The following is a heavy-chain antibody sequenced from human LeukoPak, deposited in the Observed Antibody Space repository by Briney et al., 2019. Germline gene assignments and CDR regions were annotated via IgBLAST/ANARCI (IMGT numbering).Heavy chain of an antibody. D-gene: IGHD1-1*01. V-gene: IGHV4-30-4*07. J-gene: IGHJ6*03. CDR2: FYHSGST. CDR1: GGSISSSGYS. CDR3: ARDGNYQGTIYYYYMNV. Sequence: SQTLSLTCVVSGGSISSSGYSWSWLRQPPGKGLEYIAYFYHSGSTYYNPSLKSRVSVSVDTSNNQFSLNVTSVTAADTAMYYCARDGNYQGTIYYYYMNVWGKGTTVSISS.